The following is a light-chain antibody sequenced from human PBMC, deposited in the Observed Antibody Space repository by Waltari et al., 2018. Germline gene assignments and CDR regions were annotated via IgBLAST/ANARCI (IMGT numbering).Light chain of an antibody. CDR3: SSYTGRGTVI. CDR1: NSDIGSYIY. J-gene: IGLJ2*01. CDR2: DLT. Sequence: QSVLTQPASVSGSPGQPITISCTGTNSDIGSYIYVSWYQQYPGKAPKLIIYDLTERPSGVSTRFSGSKSGNMASLTISGLQADDEADYFCSSYTGRGTVIFCRGTMVTVL. V-gene: IGLV2-14*01.